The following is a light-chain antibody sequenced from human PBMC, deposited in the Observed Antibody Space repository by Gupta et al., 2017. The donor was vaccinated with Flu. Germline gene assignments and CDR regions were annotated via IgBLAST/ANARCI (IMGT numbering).Light chain of an antibody. CDR2: RNN. Sequence: SVLTQRPPASGPTGQERRVACACSSSNIGSNYVYWYQQLPGTAPKLLIDRNNQRPLGAPDRLSGPKSGTSASLAISGLRPEDEADDYCAAGDDSLSGSWVFGGGTKLTVL. CDR1: SSNIGSNY. CDR3: AAGDDSLSGSWV. V-gene: IGLV1-47*01. J-gene: IGLJ3*02.